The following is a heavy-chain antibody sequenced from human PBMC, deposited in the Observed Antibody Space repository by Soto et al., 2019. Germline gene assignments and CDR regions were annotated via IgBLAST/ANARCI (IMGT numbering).Heavy chain of an antibody. CDR1: GGTFSSYA. CDR2: IIPIFGTA. V-gene: IGHV1-69*13. Sequence: VKVSCKASGGTFSSYAISWVRQAPGQGLEWMGGIIPIFGTANYAQKFQGRVTITADESTSTAYMELSSLRSEDTAVYYCARWKFSRDGYNFFYYGMDVWGQGTTVTVYS. J-gene: IGHJ6*02. CDR3: ARWKFSRDGYNFFYYGMDV. D-gene: IGHD5-12*01.